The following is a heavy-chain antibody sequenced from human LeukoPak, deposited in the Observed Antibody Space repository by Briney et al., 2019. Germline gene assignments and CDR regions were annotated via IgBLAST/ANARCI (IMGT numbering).Heavy chain of an antibody. CDR2: ISGSGGST. J-gene: IGHJ4*02. Sequence: GGSLRLSCAASGFTFSSYAMSWVRQAPGKGLEWVSGISGSGGSTYYADSVKGRFTISRDNSKNTLYLQMNSLRAEDTAVYYCAKPRDKWLPTRLFDYWGQGTLVTVSS. CDR1: GFTFSSYA. V-gene: IGHV3-23*01. D-gene: IGHD5-12*01. CDR3: AKPRDKWLPTRLFDY.